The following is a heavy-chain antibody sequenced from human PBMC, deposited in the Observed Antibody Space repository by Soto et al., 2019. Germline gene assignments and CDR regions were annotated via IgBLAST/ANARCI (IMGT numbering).Heavy chain of an antibody. V-gene: IGHV6-1*01. Sequence: SQTLSLTCAISGDSVSSNTASWNWIRQYPSRGLEWLGRTYVRSKWYNDYAVSVKSRIIINPDTSNNQFSLQLNSVTPADTAVYFCAKGDNLGPKTGYAFDPWGQGIMVTVSS. CDR2: TYVRSKWYN. J-gene: IGHJ5*02. D-gene: IGHD5-12*01. CDR3: AKGDNLGPKTGYAFDP. CDR1: GDSVSSNTAS.